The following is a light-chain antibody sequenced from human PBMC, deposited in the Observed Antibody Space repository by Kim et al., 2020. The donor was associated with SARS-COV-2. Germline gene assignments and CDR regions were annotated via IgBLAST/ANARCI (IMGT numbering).Light chain of an antibody. CDR2: EVS. Sequence: GQSVTISCTGTSSDVGSYNRVSWHQQPPGTAPKLIIYEVSDRPSGVPHRFSGSKSGNTASLTISWLQTEDEADYYCSSYTSSSTLIFGGGTKVTVL. CDR3: SSYTSSSTLI. CDR1: SSDVGSYNR. V-gene: IGLV2-18*02. J-gene: IGLJ2*01.